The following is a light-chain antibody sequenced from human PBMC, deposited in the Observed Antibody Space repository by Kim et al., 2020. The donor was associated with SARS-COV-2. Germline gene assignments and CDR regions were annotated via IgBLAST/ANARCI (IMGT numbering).Light chain of an antibody. CDR1: SSDVGSYNR. CDR3: SSYTSSSTWV. J-gene: IGLJ3*02. V-gene: IGLV2-18*02. Sequence: QSALTQPPSVSGSPGQSVTLSCTGTSSDVGSYNRVSWYQQPPGTAPKLMIYEVSNRPSGVPDRFSGSKSGNTASLTISGLQAEDEADYYCSSYTSSSTWVFGGGTQLTV. CDR2: EVS.